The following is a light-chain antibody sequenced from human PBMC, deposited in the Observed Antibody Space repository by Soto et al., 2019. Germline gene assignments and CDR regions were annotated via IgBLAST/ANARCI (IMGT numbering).Light chain of an antibody. CDR3: QHRVNGPT. CDR1: QRVSNY. CDR2: DVS. Sequence: IVLTQSPATLSLSPGERATISCRAAQRVSNYLGWYQQKSGQAPRLLISDVSKRANGIPARFSGSGSGTDFTLNISSLEPEDDAVYYCQHRVNGPTFGGGTKVEI. V-gene: IGKV3-11*01. J-gene: IGKJ4*01.